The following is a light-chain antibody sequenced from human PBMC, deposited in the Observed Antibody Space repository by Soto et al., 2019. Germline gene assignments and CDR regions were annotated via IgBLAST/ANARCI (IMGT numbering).Light chain of an antibody. CDR1: QSISSW. CDR2: AAS. V-gene: IGKV1-39*01. Sequence: GARVTITCRARQSISSWLAWYQQKPGKAPKLLIYAASSLQSGVPSRFSGSGSGTDFTLTISSLQLEDFATYYCQQSYSTITFGQGTRLEI. CDR3: QQSYSTIT. J-gene: IGKJ5*01.